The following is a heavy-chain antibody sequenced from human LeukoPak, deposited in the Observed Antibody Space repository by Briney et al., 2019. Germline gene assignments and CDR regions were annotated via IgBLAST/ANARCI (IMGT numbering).Heavy chain of an antibody. Sequence: PGGSLRLSCAASGFTFSSYSMNWVRQAPGKGLEWVSSISSSSSSIYYADSVKGRFTISRDNAKNTLYLQMNSLRAGDTAVYYCARNYGADTFDYWGQGTLVTVSS. CDR2: ISSSSSSI. V-gene: IGHV3-21*01. J-gene: IGHJ4*02. CDR1: GFTFSSYS. CDR3: ARNYGADTFDY. D-gene: IGHD4-17*01.